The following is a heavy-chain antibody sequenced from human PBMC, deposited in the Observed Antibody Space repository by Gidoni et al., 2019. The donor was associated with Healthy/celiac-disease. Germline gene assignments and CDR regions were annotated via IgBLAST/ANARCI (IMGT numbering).Heavy chain of an antibody. V-gene: IGHV3-23*01. D-gene: IGHD2-15*01. Sequence: EVQLLESGGGLVQPGGSLRLSCAASGFTFSSYAMIWVRQAPGKGLEGVSAISGSGGSTYYADSVKGRFTISRDNSKNTLYLQMNSLRAEDTAVYYCAKGCSGGSCFDYWGQGTLVTVSS. CDR1: GFTFSSYA. J-gene: IGHJ4*02. CDR3: AKGCSGGSCFDY. CDR2: ISGSGGST.